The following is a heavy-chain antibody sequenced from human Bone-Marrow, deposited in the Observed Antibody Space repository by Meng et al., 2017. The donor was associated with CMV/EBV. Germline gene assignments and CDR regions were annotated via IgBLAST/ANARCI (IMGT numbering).Heavy chain of an antibody. Sequence: GSLRLSCTVSGGSVSSGSYYWSWIRQPPGKGLEWIGSIYYSGSTYYNPSLKSRVTISVDTSKNQFSLKLSSVTAADTAVYYCARGPFMITFGGVIVHWFDPWGQGTLVTVSS. CDR2: IYYSGST. V-gene: IGHV4-39*01. D-gene: IGHD3-16*02. CDR1: GGSVSSGSYY. CDR3: ARGPFMITFGGVIVHWFDP. J-gene: IGHJ5*02.